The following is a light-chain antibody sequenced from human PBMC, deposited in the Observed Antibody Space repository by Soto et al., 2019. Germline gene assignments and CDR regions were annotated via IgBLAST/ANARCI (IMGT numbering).Light chain of an antibody. CDR2: KAS. V-gene: IGKV1-5*03. CDR1: QFIGNW. CDR3: QQRSNWYT. Sequence: DIQMTQSPSTLSASVGDRVTITCRTSQFIGNWLAWYQQKPGKAPKLLIYKASSLESGVPSRFSGSGSGTEFTLTISSLEPEDFAVYYCQQRSNWYTFGQGTKLEIK. J-gene: IGKJ2*01.